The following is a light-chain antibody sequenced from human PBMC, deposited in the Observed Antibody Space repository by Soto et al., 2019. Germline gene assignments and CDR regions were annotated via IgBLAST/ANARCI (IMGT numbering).Light chain of an antibody. CDR3: SSYAGSTFMI. CDR2: EVT. V-gene: IGLV2-8*01. CDR1: SSDVGAYNY. J-gene: IGLJ2*01. Sequence: QSALTQPPSASGSPGQSVTISCTGTSSDVGAYNYVSWYQHHPGKAPKLIIYEVTKRPSGIPDRFSGSKSGNSASLTVSGLQAEDEGDYYCSSYAGSTFMIFGGGTKVTVL.